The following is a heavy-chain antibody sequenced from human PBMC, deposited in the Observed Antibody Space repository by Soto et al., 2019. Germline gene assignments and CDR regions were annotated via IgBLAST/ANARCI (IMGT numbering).Heavy chain of an antibody. D-gene: IGHD6-13*01. CDR2: IKSKTDGGTT. V-gene: IGHV3-15*01. Sequence: EVQLVESGGGLVKPGGSLRLSCAASGFTFSNAWMSWVRQAPGKGLEWVGRIKSKTDGGTTDYAAPVKGRFTISRDDSKNTLYLQMNSLKTEDTAVYYCTTAKIAAAGFRYYYGMDVWGQGTTVTVSS. CDR1: GFTFSNAW. J-gene: IGHJ6*02. CDR3: TTAKIAAAGFRYYYGMDV.